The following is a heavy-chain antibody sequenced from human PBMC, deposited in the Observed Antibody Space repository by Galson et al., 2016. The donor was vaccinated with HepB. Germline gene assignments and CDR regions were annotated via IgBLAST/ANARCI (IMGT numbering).Heavy chain of an antibody. D-gene: IGHD6-6*01. CDR2: ISSRSTYT. CDR1: GFTFSDYY. CDR3: ATTGTGLAARKFDY. V-gene: IGHV3-11*06. J-gene: IGHJ4*02. Sequence: LSCAASGFTFSDYYMSWIRQAPGKGLECISYISSRSTYTNYADSVKGRFTISRDNAKNSLYLQMSNLRADDTAVYYCATTGTGLAARKFDYWGQGILVTVSS.